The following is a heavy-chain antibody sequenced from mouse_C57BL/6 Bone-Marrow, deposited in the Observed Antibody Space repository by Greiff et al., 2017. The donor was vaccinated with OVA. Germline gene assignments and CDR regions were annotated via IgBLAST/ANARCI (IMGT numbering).Heavy chain of an antibody. V-gene: IGHV1-22*01. J-gene: IGHJ1*03. D-gene: IGHD1-1*01. Sequence: EVKLQESGPELVKPGASVKMSCKASGYTFTDYNMHWVKQSHGKSLEWIGYINPNNGGTSYNQKFKGKATLTVNKSSSTAYMELRSLTSEDSAVYYCARWHYGSSYDLDWYFDVWGTGTTVTVSS. CDR3: ARWHYGSSYDLDWYFDV. CDR1: GYTFTDYN. CDR2: INPNNGGT.